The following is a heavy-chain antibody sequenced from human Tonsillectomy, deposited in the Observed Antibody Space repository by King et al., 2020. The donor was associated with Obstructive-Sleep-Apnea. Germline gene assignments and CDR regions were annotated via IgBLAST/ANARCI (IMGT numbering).Heavy chain of an antibody. CDR3: ARDRGRSGSFRAFDI. CDR1: GYTFTSYG. D-gene: IGHD3-10*01. Sequence: VQLVESGAEVKKPGASVKVSCKASGYTFTSYGISWVRQAPGQGLEWMGWISAYNGNTNYAQKLQGRGTITTDTSPSTAYMELRSLGSDDTAVYYCARDRGRSGSFRAFDIWGQGTMVTVSS. J-gene: IGHJ3*02. V-gene: IGHV1-18*01. CDR2: ISAYNGNT.